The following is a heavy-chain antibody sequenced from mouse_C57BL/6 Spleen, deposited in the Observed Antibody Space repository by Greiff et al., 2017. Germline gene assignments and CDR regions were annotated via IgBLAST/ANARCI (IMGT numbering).Heavy chain of an antibody. Sequence: QVQLQQSDAELVKPGASVKISCKVSGYTFTDHTIHWMKQRPEQGLEWIGYIYPRDGSTKYNEKFKGKATLPADKSSSTAYMQLNSLTSEDSAVYFCARSVYYGSSPYAMDYWGQGTSVTVSS. J-gene: IGHJ4*01. V-gene: IGHV1-78*01. D-gene: IGHD1-1*01. CDR3: ARSVYYGSSPYAMDY. CDR2: IYPRDGST. CDR1: GYTFTDHT.